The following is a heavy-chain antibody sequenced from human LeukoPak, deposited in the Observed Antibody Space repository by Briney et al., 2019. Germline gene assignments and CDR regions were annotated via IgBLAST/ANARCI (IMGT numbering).Heavy chain of an antibody. CDR3: AKDPYGTRYFDY. D-gene: IGHD2-2*01. Sequence: GGSLRLSCAASGFTFSSHALSWVRQAPGKGLECVSSLSGSGYNTYYADSVKGRFTISRDNSKNTVYLQMNSLRAEDTAVYYCAKDPYGTRYFDYWGQGTLVTVSS. J-gene: IGHJ4*02. CDR1: GFTFSSHA. CDR2: LSGSGYNT. V-gene: IGHV3-23*01.